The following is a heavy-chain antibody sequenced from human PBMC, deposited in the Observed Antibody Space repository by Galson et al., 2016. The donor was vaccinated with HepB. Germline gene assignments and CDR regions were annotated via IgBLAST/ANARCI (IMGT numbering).Heavy chain of an antibody. CDR2: ISFDGGMK. CDR3: ARLSGLVGATFHYYFDS. J-gene: IGHJ4*01. CDR1: GFTFGYSG. Sequence: SLRLSCAASGFTFGYSGMHWVRQAPGKGLEWLAYISFDGGMKFYADSVKGRFTITRDESRSTLYLQLDSLIFNDTGVYYCARLSGLVGATFHYYFDSWGQGTLVTVSS. V-gene: IGHV3-30*03. D-gene: IGHD1-26*01.